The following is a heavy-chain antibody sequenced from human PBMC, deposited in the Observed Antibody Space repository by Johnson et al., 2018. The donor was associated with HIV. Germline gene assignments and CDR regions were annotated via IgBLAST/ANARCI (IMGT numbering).Heavy chain of an antibody. CDR1: GFTFSSYG. CDR2: IWYDGSNK. J-gene: IGHJ3*02. Sequence: QVQLVESGGGVVQPGGSLRLSCAASGFTFSSYGMHWVRQAPGTGLEWVAVIWYDGSNKYYADSVKGRFTISRDNSKNSLYLQMNSLRAEDTALYYCARVRIGGSFLRGDAFDIWGQGTMVTVSS. D-gene: IGHD1-26*01. CDR3: ARVRIGGSFLRGDAFDI. V-gene: IGHV3-33*01.